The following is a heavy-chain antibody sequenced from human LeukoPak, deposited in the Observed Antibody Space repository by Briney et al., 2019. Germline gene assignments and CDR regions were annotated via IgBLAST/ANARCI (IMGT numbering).Heavy chain of an antibody. CDR1: GYTFSNYA. J-gene: IGHJ4*02. V-gene: IGHV3-23*01. D-gene: IGHD2-2*02. Sequence: GGSLRLSCVASGYTFSNYAMSWVREAPGEGLEWVSAISGSGGSTFYADSVKGRFTISRDNSKNTLYLQMNSLRDEDTAVYYCAKGVLAAIVRGGAGRFDYWGQGTLVTVSS. CDR2: ISGSGGST. CDR3: AKGVLAAIVRGGAGRFDY.